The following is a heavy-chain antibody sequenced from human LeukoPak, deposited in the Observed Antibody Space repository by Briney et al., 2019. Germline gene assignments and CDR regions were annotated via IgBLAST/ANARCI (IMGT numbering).Heavy chain of an antibody. CDR3: ARGGGLDV. V-gene: IGHV3-7*03. J-gene: IGHJ6*02. D-gene: IGHD3-16*01. CDR2: INHNGNVN. CDR1: GFTFSSYW. Sequence: GSLRLSCAASGFTFSSYWMNWARQAPGKGLEWVASINHNGNVNYYVDSVKGRFTISRDNARNSLYLQMSNLRAEDTAVYFCARGGGLDVWGQGATVTVSS.